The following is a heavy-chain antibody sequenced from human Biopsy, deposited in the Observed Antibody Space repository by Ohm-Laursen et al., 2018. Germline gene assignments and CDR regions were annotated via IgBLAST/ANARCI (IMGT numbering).Heavy chain of an antibody. Sequence: ATVKISCKAYGYTFASYGITWVRQAPGQGLEWVGWINTYNGNTNYAQNLQGRVTMTTDTSTSTAYMELGSLRSDDTAVYYCARERGGYKRTDYWGQGTLVTVSS. D-gene: IGHD5-24*01. CDR1: GYTFASYG. V-gene: IGHV1-18*01. CDR2: INTYNGNT. CDR3: ARERGGYKRTDY. J-gene: IGHJ4*02.